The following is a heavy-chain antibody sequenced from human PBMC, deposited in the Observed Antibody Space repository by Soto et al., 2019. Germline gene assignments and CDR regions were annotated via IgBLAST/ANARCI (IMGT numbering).Heavy chain of an antibody. V-gene: IGHV4-4*07. Sequence: SETLSLTCTVSRGYVNTFHWSWVRQPAGKGLEWIGRIFPNGNTDYSPSLKSRVTLSVDTSKNQISLNLTSVTAADMAVYYCVRLSFCTGTYDCGIDYWGQGTLVTVSS. J-gene: IGHJ4*01. CDR1: RGYVNTFH. D-gene: IGHD2-8*02. CDR3: VRLSFCTGTYDCGIDY. CDR2: IFPNGNT.